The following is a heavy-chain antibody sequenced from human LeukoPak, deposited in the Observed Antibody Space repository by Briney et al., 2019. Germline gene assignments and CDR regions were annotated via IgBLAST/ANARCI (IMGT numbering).Heavy chain of an antibody. J-gene: IGHJ4*02. CDR1: GFIFISYA. D-gene: IGHD2-21*01. Sequence: GGCLRLSCVGSGFIFISYAVTWVRQAPGKGLEWVSSISKSGSYIYYADSVKGRFTISRDNAKNSLSLEMNSLRAEDTAVYYCARRHCDGDCQIDYWGQGTLVTVSS. CDR2: ISKSGSYI. CDR3: ARRHCDGDCQIDY. V-gene: IGHV3-21*01.